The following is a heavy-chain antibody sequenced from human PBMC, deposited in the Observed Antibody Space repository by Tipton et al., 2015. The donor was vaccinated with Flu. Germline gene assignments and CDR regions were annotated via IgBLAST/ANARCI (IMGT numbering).Heavy chain of an antibody. CDR1: GFTFGDYA. J-gene: IGHJ4*02. V-gene: IGHV3-49*04. CDR3: TRGGSSGWGIDY. Sequence: SLRLSCTASGFTFGDYAMSWVRQAPGKGLEWVGFIRSKAYGGTIEYGASVKGRFTISRGDSKSIAYLQMNSLKIEDTAVYYCTRGGSSGWGIDYWGQGTLVTVSS. D-gene: IGHD6-19*01. CDR2: IRSKAYGGTI.